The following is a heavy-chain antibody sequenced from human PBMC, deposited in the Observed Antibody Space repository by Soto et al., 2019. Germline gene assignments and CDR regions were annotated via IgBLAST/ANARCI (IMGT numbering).Heavy chain of an antibody. Sequence: QITLKESGPPLVKPTQTLTLTCTFSGFSLSTSGVGVGWIRQPPGKALEWLALIYWVDDKRYSPSLKSRLTITKDTSKNQVVLTMTNMDPVDTATYYCAHSGYNSGWYWGADAFDIWGQGTMVTVSS. CDR3: AHSGYNSGWYWGADAFDI. J-gene: IGHJ3*02. CDR2: IYWVDDK. V-gene: IGHV2-5*02. CDR1: GFSLSTSGVG. D-gene: IGHD6-19*01.